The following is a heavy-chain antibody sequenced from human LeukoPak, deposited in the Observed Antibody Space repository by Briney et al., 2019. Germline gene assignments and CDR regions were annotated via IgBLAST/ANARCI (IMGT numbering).Heavy chain of an antibody. CDR3: ARRGSGYSQNYFDY. V-gene: IGHV3-64*01. Sequence: GGSLRLSCAASGFPFSTYAMHWVRQAPGEGLEYVSAISSNGVNTYYGNSVKGRFTISRDNSKNTLDLQMGSLRAEDTAVYYCARRGSGYSQNYFDYWGQGTLVTVSS. CDR2: ISSNGVNT. D-gene: IGHD3-22*01. J-gene: IGHJ4*02. CDR1: GFPFSTYA.